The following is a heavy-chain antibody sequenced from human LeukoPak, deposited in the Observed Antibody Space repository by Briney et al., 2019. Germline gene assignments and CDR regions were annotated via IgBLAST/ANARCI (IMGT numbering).Heavy chain of an antibody. CDR3: AREGGSGSYLDY. CDR1: GGTFSSYA. CDR2: IIPIFGTA. V-gene: IGHV1-69*06. D-gene: IGHD3-10*01. J-gene: IGHJ4*02. Sequence: GASVKVSCKASGGTFSSYAISWARQAPGQGLEWMGGIIPIFGTANYAQKFQGRVTITADKSTSTAYMELSSLRSEDTAVYYCAREGGSGSYLDYWGQGTLVTVYS.